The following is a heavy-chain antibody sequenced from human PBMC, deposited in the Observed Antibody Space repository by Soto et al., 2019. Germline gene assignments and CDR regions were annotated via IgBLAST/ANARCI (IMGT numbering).Heavy chain of an antibody. V-gene: IGHV4-39*01. Sequence: SETLSLTCTVSGGSISSSSYYWGWIRQPPGKGLEWIGSIYYSGSTYYNPSLKSRVTISVDTSKNQFSLKLSSVTAADTAVYYCAGSSSGGPGHYYYYGMDVWGQGTTVTVSS. J-gene: IGHJ6*02. CDR3: AGSSSGGPGHYYYYGMDV. CDR1: GGSISSSSYY. CDR2: IYYSGST. D-gene: IGHD6-6*01.